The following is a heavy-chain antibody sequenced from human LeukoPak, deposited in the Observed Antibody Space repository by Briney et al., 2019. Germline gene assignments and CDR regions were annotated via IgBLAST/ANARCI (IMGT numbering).Heavy chain of an antibody. CDR3: ARLISGYFDY. J-gene: IGHJ4*02. D-gene: IGHD2/OR15-2a*01. CDR1: GGSISSSSYY. Sequence: PSETLSLTCTVSGGSISSSSYYWGWIRQPPGKGLEWIGTIYYSGSTYYNPSLKSRVTISVDTSKNQFSLKLSSVTAADTAVYYCARLISGYFDYWGQGALVTVSS. V-gene: IGHV4-39*07. CDR2: IYYSGST.